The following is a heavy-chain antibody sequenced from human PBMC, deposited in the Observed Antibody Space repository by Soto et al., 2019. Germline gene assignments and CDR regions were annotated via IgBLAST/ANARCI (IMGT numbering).Heavy chain of an antibody. V-gene: IGHV4-39*01. CDR2: IYYSGST. Sequence: TSETLSLTCTVSGGSISSSSYYWGWIRQPPGKGLEWIGSIYYSGSTYYNPSLKSRVTISVDTSKNQFSLKLSSVTAADTAVYYCASLRFLEWYVDYWGQGTLVTVSS. CDR3: ASLRFLEWYVDY. D-gene: IGHD3-3*01. CDR1: GGSISSSSYY. J-gene: IGHJ4*02.